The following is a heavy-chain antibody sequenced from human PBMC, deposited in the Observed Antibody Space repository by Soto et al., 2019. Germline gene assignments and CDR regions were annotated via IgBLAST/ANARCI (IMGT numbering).Heavy chain of an antibody. J-gene: IGHJ4*02. Sequence: SETLSLTCTVSGGSISSYYWSWIRQPPGKGLEWIGYIYYSGGTNYNPSLKSRVTISVDTSKNQFSLKLSSVTAADTAVYYCAILAAAVGYWGQGTLVTVSS. CDR1: GGSISSYY. CDR2: IYYSGGT. CDR3: AILAAAVGY. D-gene: IGHD6-13*01. V-gene: IGHV4-59*01.